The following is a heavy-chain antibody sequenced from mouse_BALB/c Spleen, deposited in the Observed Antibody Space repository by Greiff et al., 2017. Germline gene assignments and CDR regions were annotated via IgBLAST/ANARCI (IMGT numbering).Heavy chain of an antibody. CDR1: GFSLTSYD. CDR3: VRVFTTASHYYAMDY. Sequence: QVQLQQSGPGLVAPSQSLSITCTVSGFSLTSYDISWIRQPPGKGLEWLGVIWTGGGTNYNSAFMSRLSISKDNSKSQVFLKMNSLQTDDTAIYYCVRVFTTASHYYAMDYWGQGTSVTVSS. J-gene: IGHJ4*01. V-gene: IGHV2-9-2*01. D-gene: IGHD1-2*01. CDR2: IWTGGGT.